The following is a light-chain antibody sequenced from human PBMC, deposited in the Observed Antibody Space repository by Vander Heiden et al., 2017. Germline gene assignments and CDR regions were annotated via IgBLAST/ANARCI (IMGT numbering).Light chain of an antibody. Sequence: QSALTLPDSGSGSPAPSLTISCTGTSSDVGGYNFVSWYQQHPGKAPKLMIYEDSKRPSGVSNRFSGSKSGNTASLTISGLQAEDEADYYCCSYAGSSTLIFGGGTKVTVL. CDR1: SSDVGGYNF. CDR2: EDS. J-gene: IGLJ2*01. CDR3: CSYAGSSTLI. V-gene: IGLV2-23*01.